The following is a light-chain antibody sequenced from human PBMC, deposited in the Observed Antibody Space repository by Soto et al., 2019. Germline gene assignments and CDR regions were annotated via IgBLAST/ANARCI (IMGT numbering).Light chain of an antibody. Sequence: DIQMTQSPSSLSASVGDRVTITCRASQSISSYLNWYQQKLGKAPKLLIYAASSLQSGVPSRFSGSGSGTDFTLTISSLQPEDFATYYCQRGYSTPPGFTFGPGTKVDIK. V-gene: IGKV1-39*01. CDR3: QRGYSTPPGFT. CDR2: AAS. J-gene: IGKJ3*01. CDR1: QSISSY.